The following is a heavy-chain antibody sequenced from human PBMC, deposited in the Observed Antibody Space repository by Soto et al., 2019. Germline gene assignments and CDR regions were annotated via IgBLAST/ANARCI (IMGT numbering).Heavy chain of an antibody. Sequence: ASVKVSCKASGYTFASYAISWMRQAPGQGLEWMGWISAYNGNTNYAQKLQGKVTMTTDTSASTAYMELRSLRSDDTAVYYCARDPPPPDYWGQGTLVTVSS. J-gene: IGHJ4*02. V-gene: IGHV1-18*01. CDR2: ISAYNGNT. CDR3: ARDPPPPDY. CDR1: GYTFASYA.